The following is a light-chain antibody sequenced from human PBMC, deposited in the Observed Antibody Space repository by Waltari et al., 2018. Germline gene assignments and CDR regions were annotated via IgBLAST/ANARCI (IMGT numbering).Light chain of an antibody. J-gene: IGLJ3*02. Sequence: SSELTQDPAVSVALGQTVRITCQGDSLRSYYSRWYQRKPGQAPVLVIYGKNNRPEGIPDRFAGSSSGNTASLTITGAQAEDEADYYCNSRDSSGNHNWVFGGGTKLTVL. CDR2: GKN. CDR1: SLRSYY. V-gene: IGLV3-19*01. CDR3: NSRDSSGNHNWV.